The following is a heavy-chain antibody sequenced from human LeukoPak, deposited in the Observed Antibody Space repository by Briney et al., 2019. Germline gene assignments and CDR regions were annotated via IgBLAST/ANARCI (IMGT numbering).Heavy chain of an antibody. Sequence: SVKVSCKASGGTFSSYTISWVRQAPGQGLEWMGRIIPILGIANYAQKFQGRVTITADKSTSTAYMELSSLRSEDTAVYYCARGPPVGWVVVPAANDDCWGQGTLVTVSS. CDR2: IIPILGIA. D-gene: IGHD2-2*01. J-gene: IGHJ4*02. CDR1: GGTFSSYT. V-gene: IGHV1-69*02. CDR3: ARGPPVGWVVVPAANDDC.